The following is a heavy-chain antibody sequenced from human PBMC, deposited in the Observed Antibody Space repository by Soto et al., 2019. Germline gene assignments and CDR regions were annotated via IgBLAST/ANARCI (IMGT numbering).Heavy chain of an antibody. CDR2: IYYSGST. J-gene: IGHJ5*02. V-gene: IGHV4-30-4*01. CDR1: GGSISSGDYY. D-gene: IGHD4-17*01. Sequence: SETLSLTCTVSGGSISSGDYYWSWIRQPPGKGLEWIGYIYYSGSTYYNPSLKSRVTISVGTSKNQFSLKLSSVTAADTAVYYCARDRKGGYTVTPYNWFDPWGQGTLVTVSS. CDR3: ARDRKGGYTVTPYNWFDP.